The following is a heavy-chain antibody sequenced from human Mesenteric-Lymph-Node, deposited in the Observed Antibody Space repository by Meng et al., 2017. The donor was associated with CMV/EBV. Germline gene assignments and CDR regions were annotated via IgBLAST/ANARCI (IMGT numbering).Heavy chain of an antibody. CDR3: ARDTVVRIHYFDY. V-gene: IGHV3-30*02. Sequence: GGSLRLSCAASGFTFSSYGMHWVRQAPGKGLEWVAFIRYDGSNKYYADSVKGRFAISRDNAKNSLYLQMNSLRAEDTAVYYCARDTVVRIHYFDYWGQGTLVTVSS. CDR2: IRYDGSNK. CDR1: GFTFSSYG. D-gene: IGHD3-10*01. J-gene: IGHJ4*02.